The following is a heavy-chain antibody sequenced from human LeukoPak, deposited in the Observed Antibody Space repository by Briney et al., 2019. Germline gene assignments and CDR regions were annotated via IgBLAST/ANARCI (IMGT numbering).Heavy chain of an antibody. J-gene: IGHJ6*03. CDR2: IIPIFGTP. CDR1: GGTFSSYA. CDR3: ARGDRPMVTGLQRLFCYYYMDV. Sequence: SVKVSCKASGGTFSSYAINWVRQAPGQGLEWMGGIIPIFGTPNYAQKLQGRVTITTDASTNTVYMELSSLRSDDTAVYYCARGDRPMVTGLQRLFCYYYMDVWGEGTTVTVSS. D-gene: IGHD2-21*02. V-gene: IGHV1-69*05.